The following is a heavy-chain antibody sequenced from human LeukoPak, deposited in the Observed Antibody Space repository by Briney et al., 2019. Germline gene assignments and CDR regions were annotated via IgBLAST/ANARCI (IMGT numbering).Heavy chain of an antibody. CDR1: GFTFSSYA. J-gene: IGHJ5*02. CDR3: AGGYSSSWYTFDP. D-gene: IGHD6-13*01. V-gene: IGHV3-21*01. CDR2: ISSSSSYI. Sequence: PGRSLRLSCAASGFTFSSYAMHWVRQAPGKGLEWVSSISSSSSYIYYADSMKGRFTISRDNAKSSVYLQMNSLRAEDTAVYYCAGGYSSSWYTFDPWGQGTLVTVSS.